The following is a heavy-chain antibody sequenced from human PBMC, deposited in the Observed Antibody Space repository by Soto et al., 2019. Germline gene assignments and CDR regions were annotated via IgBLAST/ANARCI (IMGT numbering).Heavy chain of an antibody. CDR3: ARPAYSSSPPYYFDY. CDR2: IYYSGST. Sequence: LSLTCTVSGGSISSSSYCWGWIRQPPGKGLEWIGSIYYSGSTYYNPSLKSRVTISVDTSKNQFSLKLSSVTAADTAVYYCARPAYSSSPPYYFDYWGQGTLVTVSS. V-gene: IGHV4-39*01. CDR1: GGSISSSSYC. J-gene: IGHJ4*02. D-gene: IGHD6-6*01.